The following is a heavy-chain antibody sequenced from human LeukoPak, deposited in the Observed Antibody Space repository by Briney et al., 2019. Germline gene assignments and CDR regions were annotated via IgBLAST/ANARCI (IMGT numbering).Heavy chain of an antibody. D-gene: IGHD6-19*01. CDR2: IYSGGDT. V-gene: IGHV3-53*01. CDR1: GFTVSSNP. J-gene: IGHJ3*02. CDR3: ARDLVGSSGWDDAFDI. Sequence: TGGSLRLSCAASGFTVSSNPMSWVRQAAGKGLEWVSIIYSGGDTYYADSVKGRFTISRDISKNTLSLEMNSLRVEDTAVYYCARDLVGSSGWDDAFDIWGQGTMVTVSS.